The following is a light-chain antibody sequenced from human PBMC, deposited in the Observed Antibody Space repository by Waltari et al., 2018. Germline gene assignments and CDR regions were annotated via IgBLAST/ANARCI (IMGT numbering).Light chain of an antibody. CDR2: DVT. Sequence: QSALTQPRSVSGSPGQSVTISCTGTNSDVGGYNYVSWYQQHPGKAPKVMIYDVTKRPSGVPDRFSGSKSGNTASLTISGLQAEDEADYYCSSYTSSSTWVFGGGTKLTVL. CDR1: NSDVGGYNY. CDR3: SSYTSSSTWV. J-gene: IGLJ3*02. V-gene: IGLV2-11*01.